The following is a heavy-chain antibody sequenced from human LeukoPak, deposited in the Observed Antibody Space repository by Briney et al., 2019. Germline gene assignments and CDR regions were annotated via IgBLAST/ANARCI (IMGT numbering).Heavy chain of an antibody. CDR1: GFTFSSYA. D-gene: IGHD6-6*01. J-gene: IGHJ6*02. Sequence: GGSLRLSCAASGFTFSSYAMSWVRQAPGKGLEWVANIKQDGSEEVYVDSLKGRFTISRDNAKNSLFLQMNTLRAEDTAVYYCARDPYSSTWSYGMDVWGQGTTVTVSS. CDR2: IKQDGSEE. CDR3: ARDPYSSTWSYGMDV. V-gene: IGHV3-7*05.